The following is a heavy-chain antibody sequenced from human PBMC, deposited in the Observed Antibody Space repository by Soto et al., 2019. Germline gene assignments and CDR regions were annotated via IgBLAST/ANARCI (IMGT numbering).Heavy chain of an antibody. Sequence: PSETLCLTCTVSGVSIHNSHSFGAWIRQPPGKGLEWIGYIYYSGSTYYNPSLKSRVTISVDTSKNQFSLKLSSVTAADTAVYYCARLTYYYDSSGYYALDYWGQGTLVTSPQ. CDR3: ARLTYYYDSSGYYALDY. CDR2: IYYSGST. J-gene: IGHJ4*02. V-gene: IGHV4-30-4*01. CDR1: GVSIHNSHSF. D-gene: IGHD3-22*01.